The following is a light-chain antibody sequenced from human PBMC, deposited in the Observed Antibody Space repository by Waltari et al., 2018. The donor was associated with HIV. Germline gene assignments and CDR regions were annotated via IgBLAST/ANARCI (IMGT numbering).Light chain of an antibody. CDR3: AAWDNYLNAWV. J-gene: IGLJ3*02. CDR2: QSD. CDR1: SSNLGSHF. V-gene: IGLV1-47*01. Sequence: QSVLTQPPSTSAPPGQRVTILCSGASSNLGSHFVSWYQQVPGATPNLLLYQSDRRRSGVPDRFSGSESGTSASLAINGLRSEDEAVYYCAAWDNYLNAWVFGGGTKVTVL.